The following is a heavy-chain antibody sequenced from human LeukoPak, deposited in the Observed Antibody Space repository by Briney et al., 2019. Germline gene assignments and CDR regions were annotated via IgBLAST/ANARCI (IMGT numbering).Heavy chain of an antibody. V-gene: IGHV3-11*06. CDR1: GFTFSDYY. J-gene: IGHJ4*02. D-gene: IGHD3-3*02. CDR2: ISSSSSYT. Sequence: GGSLRLSCAASGFTFSDYYMSWIRLAPGKGLEWVSYISSSSSYTNYADSVKGRFTISRDNAKNSLYLQMNSLRAEDTAVYYCATHFWSGYSSFDYWGQGTLVTVSS. CDR3: ATHFWSGYSSFDY.